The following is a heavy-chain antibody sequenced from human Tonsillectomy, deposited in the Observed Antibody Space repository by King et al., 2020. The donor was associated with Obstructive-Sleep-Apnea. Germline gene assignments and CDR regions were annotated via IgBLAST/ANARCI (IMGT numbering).Heavy chain of an antibody. CDR3: ARDRVRSSSWYRLVGFDP. CDR1: GFTFSSYW. V-gene: IGHV3-7*01. CDR2: IKQDGSEK. Sequence: VQLVESGGGLVQPGGSLRLSCAASGFTFSSYWMSWVRQAPGKGLEWVANIKQDGSEKYYVDSVKGRFTITRDNAKNSLYLQMNSLRAEDTAVYYCARDRVRSSSWYRLVGFDPWGQGTLVTVSS. D-gene: IGHD6-13*01. J-gene: IGHJ5*02.